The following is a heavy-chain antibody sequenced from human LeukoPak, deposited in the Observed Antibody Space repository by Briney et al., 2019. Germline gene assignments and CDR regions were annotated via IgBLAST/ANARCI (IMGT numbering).Heavy chain of an antibody. CDR2: ISGSSGRT. D-gene: IGHD3-22*01. J-gene: IGHJ4*02. Sequence: ETLSLTCAVYGGSFSGYYWSWIRQPPGKGLEWVSAISGSSGRTYYADSVKGRFTISRDNSKNTLYLQMNSLRAEGTAVYYCAKDITPLTRRDSSGSHFDYWGQGTLVTVSS. V-gene: IGHV3-23*01. CDR1: GGSFSGYY. CDR3: AKDITPLTRRDSSGSHFDY.